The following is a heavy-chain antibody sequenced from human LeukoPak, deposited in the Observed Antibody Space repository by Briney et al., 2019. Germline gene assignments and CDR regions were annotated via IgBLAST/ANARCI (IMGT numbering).Heavy chain of an antibody. J-gene: IGHJ4*02. D-gene: IGHD3-10*01. Sequence: GGXXRLSCAASGFTFSSYAMSWVRQAPGKGLEWVSAISGSGGSTYYADSVKGRFTISRDNSKNTLYLQMNSLRAEDTAVYYCAKVGSMVRGVITDPFDYWGQGTLVTVSS. CDR2: ISGSGGST. V-gene: IGHV3-23*01. CDR1: GFTFSSYA. CDR3: AKVGSMVRGVITDPFDY.